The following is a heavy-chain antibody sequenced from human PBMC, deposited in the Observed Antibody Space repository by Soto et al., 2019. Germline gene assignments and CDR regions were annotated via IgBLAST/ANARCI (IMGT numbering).Heavy chain of an antibody. J-gene: IGHJ3*02. V-gene: IGHV3-30-3*01. Sequence: QVQLVESGGGVVQPGRSLRLSCAASGFTFSSYAMHWVRQAPGKGPEWVAVISYDGSNKYYADSVKGRFTISRDNSKNTLYLQMNSLRAEDTAVYYCARLYPYSYGRKDAFDIWGQGTMVTVSS. D-gene: IGHD5-18*01. CDR2: ISYDGSNK. CDR1: GFTFSSYA. CDR3: ARLYPYSYGRKDAFDI.